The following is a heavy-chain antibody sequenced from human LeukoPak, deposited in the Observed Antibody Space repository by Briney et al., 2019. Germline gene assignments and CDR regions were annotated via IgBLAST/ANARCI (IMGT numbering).Heavy chain of an antibody. Sequence: ASVKVSCKASGYTFTGYYMHWVRQAPGQGIEWMGRINPNSGGTNYAEKLQGRVTITADKLTSTAYMELSSLRSEDTAVYYCARALDCTNGVCFGDDAFDIWGQGTMVTVSS. D-gene: IGHD2-8*01. CDR1: GYTFTGYY. CDR2: INPNSGGT. J-gene: IGHJ3*02. V-gene: IGHV1-2*06. CDR3: ARALDCTNGVCFGDDAFDI.